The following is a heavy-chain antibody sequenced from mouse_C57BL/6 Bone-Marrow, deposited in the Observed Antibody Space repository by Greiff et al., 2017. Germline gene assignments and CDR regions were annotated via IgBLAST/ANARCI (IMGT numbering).Heavy chain of an antibody. D-gene: IGHD1-1*01. CDR3: TTIPDLFCAY. V-gene: IGHV14-4*01. Sequence: VQLQQSGAELVRPGASVKLSCTASGFNINDDYMHWVKQRPEQGLEWIGWIDPENGDTEYASKFQGKATITADTSSNTAYLPLSSLTSEDTAVYYYTTIPDLFCAYWGQGTLVTVSA. CDR2: IDPENGDT. J-gene: IGHJ3*01. CDR1: GFNINDDY.